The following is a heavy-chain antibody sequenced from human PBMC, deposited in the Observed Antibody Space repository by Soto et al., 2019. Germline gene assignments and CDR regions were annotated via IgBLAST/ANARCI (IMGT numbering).Heavy chain of an antibody. D-gene: IGHD2-21*02. V-gene: IGHV4-34*01. CDR3: ARPGDAYGLDV. J-gene: IGHJ6*02. Sequence: SETLSLTCAVYGGSFSGYYWSWIRQPPGKGLEWIGEINHSGSTYYDPSLKGRVLISVDTSKNHFSLNLSSVTAADTAVYYCARPGDAYGLDVWGQGTTVTVSS. CDR1: GGSFSGYY. CDR2: INHSGST.